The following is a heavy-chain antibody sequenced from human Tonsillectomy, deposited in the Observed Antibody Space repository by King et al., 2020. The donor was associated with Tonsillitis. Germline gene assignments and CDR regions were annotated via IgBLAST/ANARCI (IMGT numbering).Heavy chain of an antibody. CDR2: VNPDTGDA. CDR3: ATARGGVVRGLTPRNYFDP. Sequence: QLVQSGAEVKKPGASVRVSCTASGYTFTDFPINWVRQAPGQGLEWMGWVNPDTGDAGPAQRFQGRVTMTRDTSIGTAYMELSSLRSEDTAVSYCATARGGVVRGLTPRNYFDPWGQGTLVTVSS. CDR1: GYTFTDFP. V-gene: IGHV1-8*01. D-gene: IGHD3-10*01. J-gene: IGHJ5*02.